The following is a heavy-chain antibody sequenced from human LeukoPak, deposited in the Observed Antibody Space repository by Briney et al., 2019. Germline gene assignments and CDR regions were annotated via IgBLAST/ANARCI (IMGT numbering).Heavy chain of an antibody. CDR3: ARVPAYYDSSGYIDY. CDR1: GYTFTGYY. V-gene: IGHV1-2*02. D-gene: IGHD3-22*01. CDR2: INPNSGGT. Sequence: ASVKVSCKASGYTFTGYYMHWVRRAPGQGLEWMGWINPNSGGTNYAQKFQGRVTMTRDTSISTAYMELSRLRSDDTAVYYCARVPAYYDSSGYIDYWGQGTLVTVSS. J-gene: IGHJ4*02.